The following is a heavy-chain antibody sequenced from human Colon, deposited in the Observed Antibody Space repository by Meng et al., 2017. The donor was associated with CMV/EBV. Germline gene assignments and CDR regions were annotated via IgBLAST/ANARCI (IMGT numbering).Heavy chain of an antibody. CDR3: ARSPSAMARYYFDS. CDR2: VYYTGTT. Sequence: GGSISSDNHYWSWIRHHPGKGPEWIGYVYYTGTTHYNPSLKSRVTISVDTSNNQFSLMVTSVTAADTAVYYCARSPSAMARYYFDSWGQGTLVTVSS. J-gene: IGHJ4*02. D-gene: IGHD5-18*01. V-gene: IGHV4-31*02. CDR1: GGSISSDNHY.